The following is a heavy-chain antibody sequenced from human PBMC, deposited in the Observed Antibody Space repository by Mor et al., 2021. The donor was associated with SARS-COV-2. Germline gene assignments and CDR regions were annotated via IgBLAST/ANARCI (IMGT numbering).Heavy chain of an antibody. Sequence: GIIYPGDSDTRYSPSFQGQVTISADKSISTAYLQWSSLKASDTAMYYCARHPLAPTMSPFDYWGQGTLVTVSS. J-gene: IGHJ4*02. CDR3: ARHPLAPTMSPFDY. CDR2: IYPGDSDT. V-gene: IGHV5-51*01. D-gene: IGHD3-22*01.